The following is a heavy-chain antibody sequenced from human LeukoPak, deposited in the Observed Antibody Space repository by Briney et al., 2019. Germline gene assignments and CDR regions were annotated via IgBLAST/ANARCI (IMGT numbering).Heavy chain of an antibody. Sequence: PGGSLRLSYAASGFTFDDYAMHWVRQAPGKGLEWVSGISWNSGSIGYADSVKGRFTISRDNAKNSLYLQMNSLRAEDTALYYCAKDYYGSGSSLYYWGQGTLVTVSS. CDR2: ISWNSGSI. CDR3: AKDYYGSGSSLYY. D-gene: IGHD3-10*01. CDR1: GFTFDDYA. J-gene: IGHJ4*02. V-gene: IGHV3-9*01.